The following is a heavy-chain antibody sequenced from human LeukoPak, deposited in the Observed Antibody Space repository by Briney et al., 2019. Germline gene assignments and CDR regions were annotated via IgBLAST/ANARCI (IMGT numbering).Heavy chain of an antibody. Sequence: PGGSLRLSCAASGFTFSSYAMSWVRQAPGKGLEWVSAISGSGGSTNYADSVRGRYTISRDNSKNTLYLQMNSLRAEDTAVYYCAKEGWSTSFFDYWGQGTLVTVSS. J-gene: IGHJ4*02. V-gene: IGHV3-23*01. CDR1: GFTFSSYA. D-gene: IGHD6-19*01. CDR2: ISGSGGST. CDR3: AKEGWSTSFFDY.